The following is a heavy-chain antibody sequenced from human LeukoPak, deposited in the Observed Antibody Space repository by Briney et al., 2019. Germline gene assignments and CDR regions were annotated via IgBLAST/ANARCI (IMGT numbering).Heavy chain of an antibody. J-gene: IGHJ6*02. CDR2: ISPSGGTI. Sequence: PGGSLRLSCAASGLFLSSYEMNWVRQAPGKGLEWVSYISPSGGTIYYADSVKGRFTISRDNSKNSLYLQMNSLRTEDTALYYCAKDILKQLWLLGLPRGSYGMDVWGQGTTVTVSS. D-gene: IGHD5-18*01. V-gene: IGHV3-48*03. CDR1: GLFLSSYE. CDR3: AKDILKQLWLLGLPRGSYGMDV.